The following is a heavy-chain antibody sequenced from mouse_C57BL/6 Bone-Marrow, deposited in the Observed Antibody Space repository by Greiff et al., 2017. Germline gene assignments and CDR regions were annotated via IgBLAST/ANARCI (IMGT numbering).Heavy chain of an antibody. J-gene: IGHJ1*03. Sequence: VQLQQSGAELVRPGSSVKMSCKTSGYTFTSYGINWVKQRPGQGLEWIGYIYIGNGYTEYNEKFKGKATLTSDTSSSTAYMQLSSLTSEDSAIYFGARPNFYGSSYWWYFDVWGTGTTVTVSA. D-gene: IGHD1-1*01. V-gene: IGHV1-58*01. CDR1: GYTFTSYG. CDR3: ARPNFYGSSYWWYFDV. CDR2: IYIGNGYT.